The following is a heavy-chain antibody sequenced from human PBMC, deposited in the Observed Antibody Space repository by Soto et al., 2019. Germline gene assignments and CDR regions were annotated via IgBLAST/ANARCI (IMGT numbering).Heavy chain of an antibody. CDR3: ARDDRDSSSSYYYYGMDV. Sequence: SVKVSCKASGGTFSSYAISWVRQAPGQGLEWMGGIIPIFGTANYAQKFQGRVTITADESTSTAYMELSSLRSEDTAVYYCARDDRDSSSSYYYYGMDVWGQGTTVTVSS. J-gene: IGHJ6*02. D-gene: IGHD6-6*01. CDR2: IIPIFGTA. CDR1: GGTFSSYA. V-gene: IGHV1-69*13.